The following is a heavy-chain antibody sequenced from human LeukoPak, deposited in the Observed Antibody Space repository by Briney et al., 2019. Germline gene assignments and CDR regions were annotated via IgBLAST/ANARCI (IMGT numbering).Heavy chain of an antibody. CDR2: IYTSGST. Sequence: PSETLSLTCTVSGGSISSGSYYWSWIRQPAGKGLEWIGRIYTSGSTNYNPSLKSRVTISVDTSKNQFSLKLSSVTAADTAVYYCASEYSDEPDYYGSGGRFDPWGQGTLVTVSS. CDR3: ASEYSDEPDYYGSGGRFDP. V-gene: IGHV4-61*02. J-gene: IGHJ5*02. D-gene: IGHD3-10*01. CDR1: GGSISSGSYY.